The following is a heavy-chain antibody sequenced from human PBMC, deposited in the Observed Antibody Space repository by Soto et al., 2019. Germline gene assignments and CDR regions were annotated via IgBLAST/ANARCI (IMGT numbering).Heavy chain of an antibody. V-gene: IGHV1-69*13. Sequence: SVKVSCKASGGTLSSSAISWVRQAPGQGLEWMGGIIPIFGTANYAQKFQGRVTITADESTRTAYMELSSLGSEDTAVYYCARDGTLYDSSGYYYLYWGQGTLVTASS. CDR2: IIPIFGTA. CDR1: GGTLSSSA. CDR3: ARDGTLYDSSGYYYLY. J-gene: IGHJ4*02. D-gene: IGHD3-22*01.